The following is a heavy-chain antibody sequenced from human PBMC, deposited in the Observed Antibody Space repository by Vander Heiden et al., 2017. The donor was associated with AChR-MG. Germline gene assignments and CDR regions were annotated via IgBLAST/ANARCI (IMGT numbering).Heavy chain of an antibody. Sequence: QVHVVESGGGVVQPGRSLRLLCVPPGFSLRNYALHWVRQAPGKGLEWVSGIWYDGGNKYYADSVKGRFTISRDNSRSTLYLQMDSLRVEDTAVYYCAASISAAVSLLDYWGQGTLVTVSS. CDR2: IWYDGGNK. CDR3: AASISAAVSLLDY. CDR1: GFSLRNYA. V-gene: IGHV3-33*01. D-gene: IGHD6-25*01. J-gene: IGHJ4*02.